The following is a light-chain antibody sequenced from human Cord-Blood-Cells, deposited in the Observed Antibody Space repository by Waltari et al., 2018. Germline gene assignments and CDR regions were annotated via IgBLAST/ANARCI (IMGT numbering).Light chain of an antibody. CDR1: SSTIGKNY. V-gene: IGLV1-51*02. CDR2: ENN. J-gene: IGLJ1*01. Sequence: QSVLTPPPSVSAAPGQKVTISCSGSSSTIGKNYVSWYQQLPGTAPKLLIYENNKRPSGIPDRFSGSKSGTSATLGITGLQTGDEADYYCGTWDSSLSAGVFGTGTKVTVL. CDR3: GTWDSSLSAGV.